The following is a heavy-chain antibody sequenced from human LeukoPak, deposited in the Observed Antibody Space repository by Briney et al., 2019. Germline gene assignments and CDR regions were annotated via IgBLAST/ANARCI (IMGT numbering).Heavy chain of an antibody. CDR1: GASISTYY. CDR2: VYNSGDT. Sequence: SETLSLTCTVSGASISTYYWSWIRQPPGKGLEWIGYVYNSGDTYYNPSLNSRASISEDTSKNQLSLKVNSVTAADTAVYYCARHPGVGASDTFDLWGQGTMVTISS. J-gene: IGHJ3*01. D-gene: IGHD1-26*01. CDR3: ARHPGVGASDTFDL. V-gene: IGHV4-59*08.